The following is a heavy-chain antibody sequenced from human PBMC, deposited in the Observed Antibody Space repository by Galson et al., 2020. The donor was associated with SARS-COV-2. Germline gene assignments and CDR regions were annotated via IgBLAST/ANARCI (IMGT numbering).Heavy chain of an antibody. D-gene: IGHD4-17*01. CDR3: AVQNHGDYISPTFDY. J-gene: IGHJ4*02. CDR1: GFTFDDYA. V-gene: IGHV3-9*01. CDR2: ISWNSGSI. Sequence: GGSLRLSFAASGFTFDDYAMHWVRQAPGKGLEWVSGISWNSGSIGYADSVKGRFTISRDNAKNSLYLQMNSLRAEDTALYYCAVQNHGDYISPTFDYWGQGTLVTVSS.